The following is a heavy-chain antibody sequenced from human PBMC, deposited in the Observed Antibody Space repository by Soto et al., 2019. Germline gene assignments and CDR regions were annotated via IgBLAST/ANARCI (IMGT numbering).Heavy chain of an antibody. Sequence: PSETLSLTCTVSGGSISSYYWSWIRQPPGKGLEWIGYINYSGSTNYNPSLKSRVTISVDTSKNQFSLKLSSVTAADTAVYYCARDLHYGVNGFDYWGQGTLVTVSS. J-gene: IGHJ4*02. D-gene: IGHD4-17*01. CDR1: GGSISSYY. V-gene: IGHV4-59*01. CDR3: ARDLHYGVNGFDY. CDR2: INYSGST.